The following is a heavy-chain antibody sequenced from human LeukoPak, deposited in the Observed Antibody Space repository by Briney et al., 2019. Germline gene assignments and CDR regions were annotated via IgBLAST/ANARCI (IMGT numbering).Heavy chain of an antibody. J-gene: IGHJ3*02. CDR1: GFTFSSYG. D-gene: IGHD2-2*01. Sequence: GRSLRLSCAASGFTFSSYGMHWVRQAPGKGLERVAVIWYDGSNKYYADSVKGRFTISRDNSKNTLYLQMNSLRAEDTAVYYCARDSCTSCKTPRNAFAIWGQGTMVTVSS. CDR2: IWYDGSNK. V-gene: IGHV3-33*01. CDR3: ARDSCTSCKTPRNAFAI.